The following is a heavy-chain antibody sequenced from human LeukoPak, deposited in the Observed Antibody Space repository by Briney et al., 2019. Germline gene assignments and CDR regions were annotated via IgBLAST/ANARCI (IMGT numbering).Heavy chain of an antibody. J-gene: IGHJ3*02. CDR1: GFTFSSYE. Sequence: QPGGSLRLSCAASGFTFSSYEMNWVRQAPGKGLEWVSYISSSGSTIYYADSVKGRFTISRDNAKNSLYLQMNSLRGEDTAVYYCARGQVTSVTGLASFDIWGQGTMITVSS. V-gene: IGHV3-48*03. CDR3: ARGQVTSVTGLASFDI. CDR2: ISSSGSTI. D-gene: IGHD4-17*01.